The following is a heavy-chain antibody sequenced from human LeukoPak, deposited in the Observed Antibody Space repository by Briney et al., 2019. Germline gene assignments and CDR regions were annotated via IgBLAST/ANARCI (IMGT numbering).Heavy chain of an antibody. CDR2: ISAYNGNT. V-gene: IGHV1-18*01. J-gene: IGHJ4*02. CDR1: GYTFTSYG. Sequence: ASVKVSCKASGYTFTSYGISWVRQAPGQGLEWMGWISAYNGNTNYAQKLQGRVTMTTDTSTSTAYMELSSLRSEDTAVYYCAREDVVVSAAIAPTDWGQGTLVTVSS. CDR3: AREDVVVSAAIAPTD. D-gene: IGHD2-2*02.